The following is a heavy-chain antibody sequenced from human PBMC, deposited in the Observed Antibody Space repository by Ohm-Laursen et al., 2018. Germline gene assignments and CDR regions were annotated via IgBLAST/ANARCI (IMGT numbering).Heavy chain of an antibody. V-gene: IGHV3-33*01. Sequence: SSLRLSCAASGFTFSAYGMHWVRQAPGKGLEWVADIWYDGVNKYYADSVKGRFTISRDNSKNTVYLQMNSLRADDTAVYYCARGKGIAVIQLEDCYFDLWGRGTLVTVSS. CDR1: GFTFSAYG. J-gene: IGHJ2*01. CDR2: IWYDGVNK. D-gene: IGHD1-1*01. CDR3: ARGKGIAVIQLEDCYFDL.